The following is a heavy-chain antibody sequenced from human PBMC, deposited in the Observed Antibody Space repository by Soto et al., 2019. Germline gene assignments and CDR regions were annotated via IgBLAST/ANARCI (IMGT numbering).Heavy chain of an antibody. CDR3: AREGSVTPLPWFDP. CDR1: GGTFSSYA. D-gene: IGHD4-17*01. J-gene: IGHJ5*02. V-gene: IGHV1-69*01. Sequence: QVQLVQSGAEVKKPGSSVKVSCKASGGTFSSYAISWVRQAPGQGLEWMGGIIPILGTANYAQKFQGRVTITADEFTSTAHMELSSLRSEDTAVYYCAREGSVTPLPWFDPWGQGTLVAVSS. CDR2: IIPILGTA.